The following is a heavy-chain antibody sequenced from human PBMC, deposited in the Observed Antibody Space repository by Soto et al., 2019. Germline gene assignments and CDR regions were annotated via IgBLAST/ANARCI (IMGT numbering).Heavy chain of an antibody. Sequence: QVLLVQSGPEVKNPGASLNISCKTSGYTFFGYDMCWVRQAPGQGLEWMGWISGYSGDTQYAQKFKGRVTLTRDISTSTVYMELRSLTSDDVATYYCARHRGPTTAENWFDPWGQGTLVIVSS. V-gene: IGHV1-18*03. J-gene: IGHJ5*02. D-gene: IGHD6-13*01. CDR1: GYTFFGYD. CDR3: ARHRGPTTAENWFDP. CDR2: ISGYSGDT.